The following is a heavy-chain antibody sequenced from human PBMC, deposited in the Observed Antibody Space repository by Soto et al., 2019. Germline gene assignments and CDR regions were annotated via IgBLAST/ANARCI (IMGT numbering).Heavy chain of an antibody. CDR2: IIPIFGTA. V-gene: IGHV1-69*13. CDR3: ARAKFAITIFGVVSRVNWFGP. D-gene: IGHD3-3*01. CDR1: GGTFSSYA. Sequence: SVKVSCKASGGTFSSYAISWVRQAPGQGLEWMGGIIPIFGTANYAQKFQGRVTITADESTSTAYMELSSLRSEDTAVYYCARAKFAITIFGVVSRVNWFGPWGQGTLVTVSS. J-gene: IGHJ5*02.